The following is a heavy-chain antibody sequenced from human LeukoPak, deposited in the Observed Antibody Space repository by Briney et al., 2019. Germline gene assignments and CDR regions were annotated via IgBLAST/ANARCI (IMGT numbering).Heavy chain of an antibody. CDR2: IKHDGTAT. Sequence: GGSLRLSCAASGFPFSAYWMSWVRQAPGKGPEWVANIKHDGTATYYGDSVKGRFTISRDNAKNSLYLQMSSLRVEDTAMFYCAREIVGAHTEFDFWGQGTLVSVSS. CDR1: GFPFSAYW. D-gene: IGHD1-26*01. CDR3: AREIVGAHTEFDF. J-gene: IGHJ4*02. V-gene: IGHV3-7*01.